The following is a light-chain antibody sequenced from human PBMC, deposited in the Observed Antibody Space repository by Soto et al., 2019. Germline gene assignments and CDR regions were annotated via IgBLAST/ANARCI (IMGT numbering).Light chain of an antibody. CDR1: SRDVGAYNF. Sequence: QSALTQPASVSGSPGQSIAISCTGTSRDVGAYNFVSWYQQHPGKAPKLMIYEVSNRPSGVSRRFSGSKSGNTASLTISGLQPEDEADYYCSSFRSGSTLFGTGTKVTVL. J-gene: IGLJ1*01. CDR2: EVS. V-gene: IGLV2-14*01. CDR3: SSFRSGSTL.